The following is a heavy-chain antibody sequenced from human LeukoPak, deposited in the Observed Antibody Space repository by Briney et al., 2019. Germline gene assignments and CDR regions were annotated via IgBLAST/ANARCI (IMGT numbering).Heavy chain of an antibody. V-gene: IGHV3-49*04. CDR1: GFTFGDYA. Sequence: GGSLRLSCIASGFTFGDYAMNWVRQAPGKGLEWVGFIRSKAYSGTTEYAASVKGRFTISRDDSKNIAYLQMNSLKTEDTAVYYCTRGFGDFDYWGQGTLIIVSS. CDR2: IRSKAYSGTT. J-gene: IGHJ4*02. CDR3: TRGFGDFDY. D-gene: IGHD3-16*01.